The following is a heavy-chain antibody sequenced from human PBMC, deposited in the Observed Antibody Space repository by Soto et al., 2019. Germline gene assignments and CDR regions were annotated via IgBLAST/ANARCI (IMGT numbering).Heavy chain of an antibody. CDR2: IYYSGST. D-gene: IGHD3-3*01. CDR1: GGSISSYY. Sequence: SETLSLTCTVSGGSISSYYWSWIRQPPGKGLEWIGYIYYSGSTNYNPSLKSRVTISVDTSKNQFSLKLSSVTAADTAVYYCARGSESSIFGVVTNYYYYGMDVWGQGTMVTVSS. CDR3: ARGSESSIFGVVTNYYYYGMDV. V-gene: IGHV4-59*01. J-gene: IGHJ6*02.